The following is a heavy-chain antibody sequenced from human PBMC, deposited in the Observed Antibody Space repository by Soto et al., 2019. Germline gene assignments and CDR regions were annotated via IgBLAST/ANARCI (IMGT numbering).Heavy chain of an antibody. CDR3: AGRGVVGALNGGMDV. J-gene: IGHJ6*02. CDR1: GYSFTSYW. CDR2: IYPGDSDT. D-gene: IGHD1-26*01. Sequence: GESLKISCKGSGYSFTSYWIGWVRQMPGKGLEWMGIIYPGDSDTRYSPSFQGQVTISADKSISTAYLQWSSLKASDIAMYYCAGRGVVGALNGGMDVWGQGTTVTAP. V-gene: IGHV5-51*01.